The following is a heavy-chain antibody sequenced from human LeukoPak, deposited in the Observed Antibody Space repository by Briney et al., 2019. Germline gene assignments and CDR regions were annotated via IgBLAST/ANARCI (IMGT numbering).Heavy chain of an antibody. CDR3: AKDRTMVRGVIGGFDY. CDR2: ISGSGGST. J-gene: IGHJ4*02. D-gene: IGHD3-10*01. Sequence: GGSLRLSCAASGFTFSTYSMNWVRQAPGKGLGWVSAISGSGGSTYYADSVKGRFTISRDNSKNTLYLQMNSLRAEDTAVYYCAKDRTMVRGVIGGFDYWGQGTLVTVSS. V-gene: IGHV3-23*01. CDR1: GFTFSTYS.